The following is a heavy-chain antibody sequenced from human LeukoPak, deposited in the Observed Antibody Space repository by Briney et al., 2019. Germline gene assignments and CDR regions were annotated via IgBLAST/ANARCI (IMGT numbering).Heavy chain of an antibody. CDR3: ARALYGGKVFDY. Sequence: SETLSLTCAVYGGSFSGYYWSWIRQPPGKGLEWIGEINHSGSTNYNPSLKSRATISVDTSKNQFSLKLSSVTAADTAVYYCARALYGGKVFDYWGQGTLVTVSS. CDR2: INHSGST. D-gene: IGHD4-23*01. V-gene: IGHV4-34*01. J-gene: IGHJ4*02. CDR1: GGSFSGYY.